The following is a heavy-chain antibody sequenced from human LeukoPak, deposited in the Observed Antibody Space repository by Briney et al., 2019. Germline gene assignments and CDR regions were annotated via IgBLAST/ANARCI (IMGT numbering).Heavy chain of an antibody. CDR3: AKAFSDCSSTSCYYYYYMDV. J-gene: IGHJ6*03. CDR2: ISGSGGST. D-gene: IGHD2-2*01. CDR1: GFTFSSYA. Sequence: GGPLRLSCAASGFTFSSYAMSWVRQAPGKGLEWVSAISGSGGSTYYADSVKGRFTISRDNSKNTLYLQMNSLRAEDTAVYYCAKAFSDCSSTSCYYYYYMDVWGKGTTVTVSS. V-gene: IGHV3-23*01.